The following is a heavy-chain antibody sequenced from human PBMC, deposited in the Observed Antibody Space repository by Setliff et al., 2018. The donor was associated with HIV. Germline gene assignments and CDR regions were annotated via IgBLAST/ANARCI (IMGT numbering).Heavy chain of an antibody. Sequence: SVKVSCKASGGTFSSYAISWVRQAPGQGLEWMGGIIPVFGPPNYAQRFQRRLTITADKSTSTAYMELSSLRSEDTAVYYCARNPQPTGTPDYYYYYYMDVWGKGTTVTVSS. CDR1: GGTFSSYA. V-gene: IGHV1-69*06. D-gene: IGHD1-1*01. CDR2: IIPVFGPP. CDR3: ARNPQPTGTPDYYYYYYMDV. J-gene: IGHJ6*03.